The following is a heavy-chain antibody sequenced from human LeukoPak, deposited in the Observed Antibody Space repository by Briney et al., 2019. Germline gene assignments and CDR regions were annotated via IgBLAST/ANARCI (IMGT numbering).Heavy chain of an antibody. CDR2: ISAYISADRGNT. J-gene: IGHJ4*02. Sequence: GASVKVSSTASGYTFTSYGITWVRQAPGQGLEWMGWISAYISADRGNTKYAQRVQDRVTMTTDTSTDTAYMELRSLTSDDTAVYYCARDRGLRASGGTRVDYWGQGTLVTVSS. CDR1: GYTFTSYG. V-gene: IGHV1-18*01. D-gene: IGHD1-26*01. CDR3: ARDRGLRASGGTRVDY.